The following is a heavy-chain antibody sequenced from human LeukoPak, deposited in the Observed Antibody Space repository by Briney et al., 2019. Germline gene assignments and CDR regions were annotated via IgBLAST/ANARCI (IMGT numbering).Heavy chain of an antibody. V-gene: IGHV1-8*01. CDR2: MNPNSGNT. CDR3: ARGRQQLTIDY. Sequence: ASVKVSCKASGCTFTSYDINWVRQATGQGLEWMGWMNPNSGNTGYAQKFQGRVTMTRNTSISTAYMELSSLRSEVTAVYYCARGRQQLTIDYWGQGTLVTVSS. J-gene: IGHJ4*02. D-gene: IGHD6-13*01. CDR1: GCTFTSYD.